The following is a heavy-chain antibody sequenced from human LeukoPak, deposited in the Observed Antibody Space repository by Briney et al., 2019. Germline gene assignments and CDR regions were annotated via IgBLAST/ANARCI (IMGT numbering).Heavy chain of an antibody. J-gene: IGHJ6*03. CDR1: GFTFSDFY. CDR3: ASRNYYYYYMDV. CDR2: ISNSGSII. Sequence: GGSLRLSCAASGFTFSDFYMSGIRQAPGKGLEWVSYISNSGSIIYYADSVKGRFTISRDNAKSSLYLQVNSLRAEDTAVYYCASRNYYYYYMDVWGKGTTVTVSS. V-gene: IGHV3-11*04.